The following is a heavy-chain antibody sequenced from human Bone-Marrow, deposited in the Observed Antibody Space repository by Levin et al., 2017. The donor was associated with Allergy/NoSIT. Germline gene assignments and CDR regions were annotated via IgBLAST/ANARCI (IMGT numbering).Heavy chain of an antibody. CDR1: GGSFGGYY. V-gene: IGHV4-34*01. CDR3: ARSFSSHDAFDI. CDR2: INHSGST. J-gene: IGHJ3*02. Sequence: SETLSLTCAVYGGSFGGYYWSWIRQPPGKGLEWIGEINHSGSTNYNPSLKSRVTISVDTSKNQFSLKLSSVTAAGTAVYYCARSFSSHDAFDIWGQGTMVTVSS.